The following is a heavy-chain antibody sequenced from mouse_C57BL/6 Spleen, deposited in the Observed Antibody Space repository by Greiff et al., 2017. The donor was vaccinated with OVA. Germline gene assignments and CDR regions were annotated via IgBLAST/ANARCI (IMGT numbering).Heavy chain of an antibody. J-gene: IGHJ1*03. D-gene: IGHD2-1*01. V-gene: IGHV14-4*01. CDR2: IDPENGDT. Sequence: EVQLQQSGAELVRPGASVKLSCTASGFNIKDDYMHWVKPRPEQGLEWIGWIDPENGDTEYASKFQGKATITADTSSNTAYLQLSSLTSEDTAVYYCTTYGNHWYFDVWGTGTTVTVSS. CDR1: GFNIKDDY. CDR3: TTYGNHWYFDV.